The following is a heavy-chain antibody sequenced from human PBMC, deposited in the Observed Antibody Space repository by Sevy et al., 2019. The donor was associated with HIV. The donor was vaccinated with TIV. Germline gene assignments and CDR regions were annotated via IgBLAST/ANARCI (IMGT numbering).Heavy chain of an antibody. D-gene: IGHD3-3*01. CDR1: GFTFSSYW. CDR2: INSDGSST. Sequence: GGSLRLSCAASGFTFSSYWMHWVRQAPGKGLVWVSRINSDGSSTSYADSVKGRFTISRDNAKKTLYLQMNSLRAEDTAVYYCARGLTTQITIFGVVTHYGMDVWGQGTTVTVSS. J-gene: IGHJ6*02. CDR3: ARGLTTQITIFGVVTHYGMDV. V-gene: IGHV3-74*01.